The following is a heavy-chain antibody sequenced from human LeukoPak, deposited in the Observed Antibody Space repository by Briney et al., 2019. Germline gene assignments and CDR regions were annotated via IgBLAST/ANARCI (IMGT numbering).Heavy chain of an antibody. Sequence: PGGSLRLSCAASGFXFSTYWIHWVRQAPGKGLEYVSAISSNGGSTYYADSVKGRFTISRDNSKNTLYLQMSSLRAEDTAVYYCVKAQLWYFDYWGQGTLVTVSS. J-gene: IGHJ4*02. CDR3: VKAQLWYFDY. CDR2: ISSNGGST. D-gene: IGHD5-18*01. V-gene: IGHV3-64D*09. CDR1: GFXFSTYW.